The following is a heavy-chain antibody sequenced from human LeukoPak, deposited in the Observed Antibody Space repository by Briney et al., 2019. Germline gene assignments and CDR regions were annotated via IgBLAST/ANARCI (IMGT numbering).Heavy chain of an antibody. Sequence: PSETLSLTCTFSGGSISSYYWSWIRQPPGKGLEGIGYIYYSGSTYYTPSLKSRVTISVDTSKNQFSLKLSSVTAADTTVYYCASIAARPTYYYYYMDVWGKGTTVTVSS. CDR2: IYYSGST. D-gene: IGHD6-6*01. CDR3: ASIAARPTYYYYYMDV. CDR1: GGSISSYY. V-gene: IGHV4-59*08. J-gene: IGHJ6*03.